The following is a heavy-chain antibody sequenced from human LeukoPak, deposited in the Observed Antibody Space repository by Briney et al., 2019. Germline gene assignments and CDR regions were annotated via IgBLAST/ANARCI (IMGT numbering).Heavy chain of an antibody. CDR1: GFTFSSYG. V-gene: IGHV3-33*08. J-gene: IGHJ4*02. D-gene: IGHD5-18*01. CDR2: IWYDGSNK. CDR3: ARDALGYSYGGYFDY. Sequence: GGSLRLSCAASGFTFSSYGMHWVRQAPGKGLEWVAVIWYDGSNKYYADSVKGRFTISRDNSKNTLYLQMNSLRAEDTAVYYCARDALGYSYGGYFDYWGQGTLVTVSS.